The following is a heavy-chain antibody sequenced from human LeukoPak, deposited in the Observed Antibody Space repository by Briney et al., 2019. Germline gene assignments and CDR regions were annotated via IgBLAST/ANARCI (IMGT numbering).Heavy chain of an antibody. J-gene: IGHJ4*02. CDR1: TDSISSYY. D-gene: IGHD3-22*01. Sequence: SETLSLTCTVSTDSISSYYWSWIGQPAGKGLDWIGRINTSGSINYNPSLKSRVTMSLDTSKNHFSLNVSSVTAADTAVYYCASGVGSSVYYYWGQGILVTVSS. CDR2: INTSGSI. V-gene: IGHV4-4*07. CDR3: ASGVGSSVYYY.